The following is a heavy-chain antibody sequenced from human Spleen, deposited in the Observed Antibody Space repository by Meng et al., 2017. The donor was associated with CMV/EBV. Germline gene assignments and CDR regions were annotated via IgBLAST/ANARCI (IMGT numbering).Heavy chain of an antibody. Sequence: SDDYYWSWIRQPPGKGLEWIGYIYYSGSTYYNPSLKSRLTISVDTSKNQVSLKLTSVTAADTAVYYCARLIPLVVRDRVFLGGLDPWGQGTLVTVSS. D-gene: IGHD3-16*01. J-gene: IGHJ5*02. CDR1: SDDYY. CDR3: ARLIPLVVRDRVFLGGLDP. CDR2: IYYSGST. V-gene: IGHV4-30-4*08.